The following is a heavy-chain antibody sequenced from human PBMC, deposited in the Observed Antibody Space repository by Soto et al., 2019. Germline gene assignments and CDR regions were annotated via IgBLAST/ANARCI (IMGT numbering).Heavy chain of an antibody. Sequence: SVKVSCKASGYTFTGYYMHWVRQAPGQGLEWMGGIIPIFGRANYAQKFQGRVTITADESTSTAYMELSSLRSEDTAVYYCARDAAVDTAMVPGYWGQGTLVTVSS. J-gene: IGHJ4*02. V-gene: IGHV1-69*13. CDR2: IIPIFGRA. CDR3: ARDAAVDTAMVPGY. CDR1: GYTFTGYY. D-gene: IGHD5-18*01.